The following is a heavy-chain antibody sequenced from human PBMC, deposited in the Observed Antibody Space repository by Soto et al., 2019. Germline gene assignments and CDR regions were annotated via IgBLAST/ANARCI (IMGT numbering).Heavy chain of an antibody. V-gene: IGHV3-74*01. CDR2: INSDGSST. CDR3: AKPPRSYCSGDSCTY. D-gene: IGHD2-15*01. CDR1: GFTFSSYW. J-gene: IGHJ4*02. Sequence: GGSLRLSCAASGFTFSSYWMHWVRQAPGKGLVWVSRINSDGSSTSYADSVKGRFTISRDNSKNTLHLQMNSLRAEDTAVYFCAKPPRSYCSGDSCTYWGQGALVTVS.